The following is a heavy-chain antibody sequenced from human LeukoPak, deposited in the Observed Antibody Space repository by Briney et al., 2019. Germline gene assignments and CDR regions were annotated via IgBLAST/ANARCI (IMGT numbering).Heavy chain of an antibody. V-gene: IGHV3-23*01. Sequence: GGSRRLAWAAAAFIFSANSIACVSHVARGWLEWDSSIRARETRTYYAASVKGRFTISRDKAKNTLFMQMNSLKAEDTAVYYCAKAQGYCGGETSQYAVDVWGQGTTVTVSS. CDR1: AFIFSANS. CDR3: AKAQGYCGGETSQYAVDV. J-gene: IGHJ6*02. D-gene: IGHD2-21*01. CDR2: IRARETRT.